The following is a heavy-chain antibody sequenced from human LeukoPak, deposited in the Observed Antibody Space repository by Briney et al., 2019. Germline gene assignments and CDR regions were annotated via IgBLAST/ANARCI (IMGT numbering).Heavy chain of an antibody. CDR1: GGSISPYY. CDR2: IYYSGST. Sequence: SETLSLTCTVSGGSISPYYWSWIRQPPGKGLEWIGYIYYSGSTNYNPSLKSRVTISVDTSKNQFSLKLSSVTAADTAVYYCARGDILSYGMDVWGQGTTVTVSS. D-gene: IGHD3-9*01. J-gene: IGHJ6*02. CDR3: ARGDILSYGMDV. V-gene: IGHV4-59*01.